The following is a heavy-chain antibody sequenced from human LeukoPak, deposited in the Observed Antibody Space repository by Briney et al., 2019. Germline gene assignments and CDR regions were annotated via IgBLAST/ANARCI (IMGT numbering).Heavy chain of an antibody. J-gene: IGHJ4*02. V-gene: IGHV3-23*01. D-gene: IGHD2-15*01. CDR1: GFTFSSYA. Sequence: GGSLRLSCAASGFTFSSYAMSWVRQAPRKALEWVSAISGSGGSTYYADSVKGRFTISRDNSKNTLYLQMNSLRAEDTAVYYCARDPGGGGSFDYWGQRTLVTVSS. CDR3: ARDPGGGGSFDY. CDR2: ISGSGGST.